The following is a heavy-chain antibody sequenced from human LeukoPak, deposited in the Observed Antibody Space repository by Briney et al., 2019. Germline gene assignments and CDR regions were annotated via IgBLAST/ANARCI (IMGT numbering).Heavy chain of an antibody. J-gene: IGHJ6*02. CDR2: ISSSSSYI. Sequence: GGSLRLSCAASGFTFSSYSMNWVRQAPGKGLEWVSSISSSSSYIYYADSVKGRFTISRDNAKNSLYLQMNSLRAEDTAVYYCARGGHCSGGSCYPYYYYGMDVWGQGTTVTVSS. CDR3: ARGGHCSGGSCYPYYYYGMDV. V-gene: IGHV3-21*01. CDR1: GFTFSSYS. D-gene: IGHD2-15*01.